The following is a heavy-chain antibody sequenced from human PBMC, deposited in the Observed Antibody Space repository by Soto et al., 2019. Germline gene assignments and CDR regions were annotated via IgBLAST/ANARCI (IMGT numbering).Heavy chain of an antibody. V-gene: IGHV5-51*01. D-gene: IGHD3-16*01. CDR2: MYPGDSAT. Sequence: LKISCKVSGYSITASWIGWVRQMPGKGLEWIGIMYPGDSATRYSPSFQGHVTMSADKSISTAYLQWSSLKASDTAIYYCARQGGPGWFGPWGQGTLVTVSS. CDR3: ARQGGPGWFGP. J-gene: IGHJ5*02. CDR1: GYSITASW.